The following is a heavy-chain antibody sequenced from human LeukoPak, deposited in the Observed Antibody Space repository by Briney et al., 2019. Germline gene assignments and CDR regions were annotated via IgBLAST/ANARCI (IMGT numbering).Heavy chain of an antibody. J-gene: IGHJ6*02. D-gene: IGHD3-10*01. Sequence: GGSLRLSCAASGFTFSNYWMHWVRQAPGKGLVWVSRVNSDGSNTYYADSVKGRFTISRDNPKNTLYLQMNSLRAEDTAVYYCATPRGDYYYGMDVWGLGTTVTVSS. V-gene: IGHV3-74*01. CDR1: GFTFSNYW. CDR2: VNSDGSNT. CDR3: ATPRGDYYYGMDV.